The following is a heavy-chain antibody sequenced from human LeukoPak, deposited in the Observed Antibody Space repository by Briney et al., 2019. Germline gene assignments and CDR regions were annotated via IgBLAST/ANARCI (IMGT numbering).Heavy chain of an antibody. V-gene: IGHV4-34*01. CDR1: GGPFSGYY. J-gene: IGHJ6*03. Sequence: PSETLSLTCAVYGGPFSGYYWSWIRQPPGKGLEWIGEINHSGSTNYNPSLKSRVTISVDTSKNQFSLKLSSVTAADTAVYYCARGKRGYYLLYYMDVWGKGTTVTVSS. CDR2: INHSGST. CDR3: ARGKRGYYLLYYMDV. D-gene: IGHD3-10*01.